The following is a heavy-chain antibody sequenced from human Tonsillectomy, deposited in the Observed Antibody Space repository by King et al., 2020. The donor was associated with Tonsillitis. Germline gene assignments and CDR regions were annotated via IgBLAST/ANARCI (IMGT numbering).Heavy chain of an antibody. CDR1: GFTFSSYA. CDR2: ISYDGSNK. V-gene: IGHV3-30-3*01. CDR3: AREGLNLYYYYGMDV. Sequence: QLVQSGGGVVQPGRSLRLSCAASGFTFSSYAMHWVRQAPGQGLEWVAVISYDGSNKYYADSVKGRFTISRDNSKNTLYLQMNSLRAEDTAVYYCAREGLNLYYYYGMDVWGQGTTVTVSS. D-gene: IGHD1-14*01. J-gene: IGHJ6*02.